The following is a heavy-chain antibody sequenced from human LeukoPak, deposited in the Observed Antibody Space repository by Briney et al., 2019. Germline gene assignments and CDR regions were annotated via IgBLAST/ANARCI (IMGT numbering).Heavy chain of an antibody. CDR1: GYTFTGYY. V-gene: IGHV1-2*02. Sequence: ASVKFSCKTSGYTFTGYYIHWVRQAPGQGLEWMGWINPNSGGTNFPQKFRGRVTMTRDTSISTAYMELSRLTSDDTAVYYCERLWNSGYIIYFDSWGQGALVTVSS. D-gene: IGHD5-12*01. CDR2: INPNSGGT. J-gene: IGHJ4*02. CDR3: ERLWNSGYIIYFDS.